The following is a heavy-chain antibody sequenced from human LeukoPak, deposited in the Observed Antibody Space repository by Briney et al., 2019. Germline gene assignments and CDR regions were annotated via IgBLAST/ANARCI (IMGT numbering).Heavy chain of an antibody. CDR1: GFTFSSYG. V-gene: IGHV3-30*18. CDR2: ISYDGSNK. CDR3: AKDHSWFDP. J-gene: IGHJ5*02. Sequence: GGSLRLSCAASGFTFSSYGMHWVRQAPGKGLEWVAVISYDGSNKYYADSVKGRFTISRDNSKNTLYLQVNSLRAEDTAVYYCAKDHSWFDPWGQGTLVTSPQ.